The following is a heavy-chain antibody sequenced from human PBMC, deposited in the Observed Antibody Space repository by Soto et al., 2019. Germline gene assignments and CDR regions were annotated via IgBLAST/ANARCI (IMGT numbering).Heavy chain of an antibody. CDR2: VSSDGSNQ. CDR3: AKDRVIQLLPIWPDP. V-gene: IGHV3-30*18. D-gene: IGHD2-2*01. Sequence: QVHLVESGGGVVHPGTSLRLSCAASGFSFNKYGMHWVRQAPGKGLEWVAYVSSDGSNQYCADSVKGRFTISRDNSKSTLFLQLDSLRVDDTAVYYCAKDRVIQLLPIWPDPWGQGTLVTVSS. J-gene: IGHJ5*02. CDR1: GFSFNKYG.